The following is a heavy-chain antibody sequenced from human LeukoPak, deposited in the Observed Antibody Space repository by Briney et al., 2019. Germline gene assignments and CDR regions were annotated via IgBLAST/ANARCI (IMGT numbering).Heavy chain of an antibody. Sequence: SVKVSCKASGGTFSSYAISWVRQAPGQGLEWMGGIIPIFGTANYAQKFQGRVTVTTDESTSTAYMELSSLRSEDTAVYYCAAEPRKYNWNDFDAFDIWGQGTMVTVSS. CDR1: GGTFSSYA. CDR3: AAEPRKYNWNDFDAFDI. CDR2: IIPIFGTA. D-gene: IGHD1-20*01. J-gene: IGHJ3*02. V-gene: IGHV1-69*05.